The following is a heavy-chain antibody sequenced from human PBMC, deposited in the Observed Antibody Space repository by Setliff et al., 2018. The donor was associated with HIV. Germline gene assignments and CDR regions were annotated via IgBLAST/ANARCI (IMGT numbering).Heavy chain of an antibody. J-gene: IGHJ6*03. CDR3: ERGARLLAGYSDRWDYYYMAV. D-gene: IGHD6-13*01. V-gene: IGHV4-39*07. CDR1: GGSTSSSSYY. Sequence: SETLSLTCSVSGGSTSSSSYYWAWVRQPPGKGPGWIGSVYYSGSTHYNPSLKSRVTISVDTSKNQFSLKVNSVTAADTAVYYCERGARLLAGYSDRWDYYYMAVWGKGTTVTVSS. CDR2: VYYSGST.